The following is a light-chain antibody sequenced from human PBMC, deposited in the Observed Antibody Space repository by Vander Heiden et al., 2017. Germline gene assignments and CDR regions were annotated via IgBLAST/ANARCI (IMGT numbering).Light chain of an antibody. CDR3: MQAVRTPFT. CDR1: QSLLHSNGYYY. J-gene: IGKJ3*01. V-gene: IGKV2-28*01. Sequence: DIVVTQSPLSLPVTPGEPASISCSSSQSLLHSNGYYYLDWYLQKPGQSPQLLIYFGSNRASGVPDRFSGSGSGRDFTLKISRVEAEDVGIYYCMQAVRTPFTFGPGTKVDIK. CDR2: FGS.